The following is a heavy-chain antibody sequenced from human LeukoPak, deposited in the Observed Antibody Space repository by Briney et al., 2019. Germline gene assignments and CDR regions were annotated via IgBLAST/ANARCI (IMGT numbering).Heavy chain of an antibody. Sequence: PSETLSLTRTVSGGSISSYYWSWIRQPPGKGLEWIGYIYYSGSTNYNPSPKSRVTISVDTSKNQFSLKLSSVTAADTAVYYCARRRSSGSENYYFDYWGQGTLVTVSS. J-gene: IGHJ4*02. V-gene: IGHV4-59*08. CDR3: ARRRSSGSENYYFDY. D-gene: IGHD3-10*01. CDR1: GGSISSYY. CDR2: IYYSGST.